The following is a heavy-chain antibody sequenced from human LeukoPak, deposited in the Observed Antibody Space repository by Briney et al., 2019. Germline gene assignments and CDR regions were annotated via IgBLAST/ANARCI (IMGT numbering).Heavy chain of an antibody. CDR1: GFTFSSYA. Sequence: GGSLRLSCAASGFTFSSYAMSWVRQAPGKGLEWVSAISGSGGSTYYADSVKGRFTISRDNSKNTLYLQMNSLRAEDTAVYYCAIYPTHIRYIVATMWGQGTLVTVSS. J-gene: IGHJ4*02. V-gene: IGHV3-23*01. CDR2: ISGSGGST. CDR3: AIYPTHIRYIVATM. D-gene: IGHD5-12*01.